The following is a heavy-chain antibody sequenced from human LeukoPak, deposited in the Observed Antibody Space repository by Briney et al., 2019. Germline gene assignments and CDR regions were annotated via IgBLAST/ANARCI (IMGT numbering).Heavy chain of an antibody. Sequence: PGGSLRLSCGASGFTFSSYAMNWVRQAPGKGLECVTTITSGGTIYYADSVKGRFTISRDNAKNSLYLQMNSLRAEDTAVYYCARAYGGYPYYYYYYGMDVWGKGTTVTVSS. D-gene: IGHD4-17*01. CDR1: GFTFSSYA. V-gene: IGHV3-69-1*02. CDR3: ARAYGGYPYYYYYYGMDV. CDR2: ITSGGTI. J-gene: IGHJ6*04.